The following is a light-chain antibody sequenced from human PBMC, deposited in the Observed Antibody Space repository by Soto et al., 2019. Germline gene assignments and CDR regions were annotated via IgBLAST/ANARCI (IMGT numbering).Light chain of an antibody. CDR3: TSWTTSTTMI. CDR1: SSDIGAYNF. V-gene: IGLV2-14*03. Sequence: QSALTQPASVSGSPGQSITISCTGTSSDIGAYNFVSWYQQHPGKAPKLMLYDVNIRPSGVSNRFSGSKSGNTASLTIYGLQAEDEADYYGTSWTTSTTMIFGGGTKLTVL. CDR2: DVN. J-gene: IGLJ2*01.